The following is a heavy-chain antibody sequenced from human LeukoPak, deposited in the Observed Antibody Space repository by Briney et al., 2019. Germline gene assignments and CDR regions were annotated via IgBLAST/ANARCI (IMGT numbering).Heavy chain of an antibody. CDR1: GYSFSIYG. Sequence: ASVKVSCKASGYSFSIYGITWARRAPGQGLEYLGWISASDGTTNYAQKVQDRVTMTTDTSTSTAYLELRSLRSEDTAVYYCARCGAAVTTHFSHWGQGTLVTVSS. V-gene: IGHV1-18*01. D-gene: IGHD4-17*01. J-gene: IGHJ4*02. CDR2: ISASDGTT. CDR3: ARCGAAVTTHFSH.